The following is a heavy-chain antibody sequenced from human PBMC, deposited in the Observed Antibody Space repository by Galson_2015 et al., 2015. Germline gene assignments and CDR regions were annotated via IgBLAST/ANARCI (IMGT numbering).Heavy chain of an antibody. CDR3: ARAYCSGGSCYSGGQYYYFHMDV. D-gene: IGHD2-15*01. Sequence: SVKVSCKASGGTFSSYAINWVRQAPGQGLEWVGGIIPIFRTANYAQKFQGRVTITADESTSTAYMDLSSLRSEDTAPYYCARAYCSGGSCYSGGQYYYFHMDVWGKGTTVTVSS. V-gene: IGHV1-69*13. CDR2: IIPIFRTA. J-gene: IGHJ6*03. CDR1: GGTFSSYA.